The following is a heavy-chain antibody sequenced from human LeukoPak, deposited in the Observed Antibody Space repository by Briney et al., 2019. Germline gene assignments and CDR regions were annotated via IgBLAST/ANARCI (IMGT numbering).Heavy chain of an antibody. CDR2: IYYSGST. D-gene: IGHD6-13*01. V-gene: IGHV4-39*07. Sequence: PSETLSLTCTVSGGSISSSSYYWGWIRQPPGKGLEWIGSIYYSGSTNYNPSLKSRVTISVDTSKNQFSLKLSSVTAADTAVYYCARGRSRQQLVRGRWFDPWGQGTLVTVSS. CDR1: GGSISSSSYY. J-gene: IGHJ5*02. CDR3: ARGRSRQQLVRGRWFDP.